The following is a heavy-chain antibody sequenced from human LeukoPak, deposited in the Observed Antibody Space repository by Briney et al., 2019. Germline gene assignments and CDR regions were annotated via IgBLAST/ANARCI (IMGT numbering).Heavy chain of an antibody. V-gene: IGHV3-30-3*01. CDR2: ISYDGSNK. D-gene: IGHD3-16*02. CDR3: ARDDYDYVWGSYRLLDY. CDR1: GFTFSSYA. J-gene: IGHJ4*02. Sequence: GGSLRLSCAASGFTFSSYAMHWVRQAPGKGLEWVAVISYDGSNKYYADSVKGRFTISRDNSKNTLYLQMNSLRAEDTAVYYCARDDYDYVWGSYRLLDYWGQGTLVTVSS.